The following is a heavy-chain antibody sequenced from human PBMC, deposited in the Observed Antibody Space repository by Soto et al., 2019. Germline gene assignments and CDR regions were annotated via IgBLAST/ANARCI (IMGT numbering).Heavy chain of an antibody. CDR2: ISHDGINK. Sequence: QVRLVESGGGVVQPGRSLRLSCTASGFSFSSYAMYWFRQPPGKGLEWVAVISHDGINKHYADSVKGRVTVSRDNTNHSMDLQLNSMNGEDTAMSYGERGMYSSDYFVKWFEPWGQGTLVTVSS. CDR1: GFSFSSYA. D-gene: IGHD6-19*01. J-gene: IGHJ5*02. CDR3: ERGMYSSDYFVKWFEP. V-gene: IGHV3-30-3*01.